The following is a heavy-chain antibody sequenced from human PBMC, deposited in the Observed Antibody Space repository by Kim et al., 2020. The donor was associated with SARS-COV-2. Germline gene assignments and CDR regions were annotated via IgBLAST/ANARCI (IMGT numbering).Heavy chain of an antibody. J-gene: IGHJ6*02. Sequence: AGSVKSRITINPDTSKNQFSLQLNSVTPEDTAVYYCARDDLSYYYYGMDVWGQGTTVTVSS. CDR3: ARDDLSYYYYGMDV. V-gene: IGHV6-1*01.